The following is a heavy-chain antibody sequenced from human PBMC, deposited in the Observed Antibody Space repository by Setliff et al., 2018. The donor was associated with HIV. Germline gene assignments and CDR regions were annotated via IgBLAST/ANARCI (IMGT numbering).Heavy chain of an antibody. CDR3: ARARPYYYDRSGYPMYYFDY. J-gene: IGHJ4*02. V-gene: IGHV3-11*04. Sequence: GGSLRLSCAASGFTFSDYYMSWIRQAPGKGLEWVSCITSSGSTVYYADSVKGRFTISRDNAKNSLYLQMNSLRAEETAVYYCARARPYYYDRSGYPMYYFDYWGQGTLVTVSS. D-gene: IGHD3-22*01. CDR2: ITSSGSTV. CDR1: GFTFSDYY.